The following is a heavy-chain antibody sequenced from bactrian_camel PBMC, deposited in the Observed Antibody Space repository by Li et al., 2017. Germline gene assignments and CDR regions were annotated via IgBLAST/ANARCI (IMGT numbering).Heavy chain of an antibody. Sequence: ESGGGLVQPGGSLRLSCVASSGFTFSESAMSWVRQAPGKEAETVSNISARGTTTSYPDSMKGRFTISQDNAKITLYLQMNSLKPEDTAMYYCAADRLFVRIQRLVDDYQYWGQGTQVTVS. CDR1: SGFTFSESA. V-gene: IGHV3S41*01. CDR2: ISARGTTT. J-gene: IGHJ4*01. D-gene: IGHD1*01. CDR3: AADRLFVRIQRLVDDYQY.